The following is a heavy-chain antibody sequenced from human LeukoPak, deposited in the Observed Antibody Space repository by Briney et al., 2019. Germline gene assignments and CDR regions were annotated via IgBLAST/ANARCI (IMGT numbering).Heavy chain of an antibody. CDR3: ATLVDNWSDH. J-gene: IGHJ5*02. CDR2: IGNTGKDK. D-gene: IGHD1-26*01. V-gene: IGHV3-21*01. Sequence: GGSLRLSCAASGFTFSSYGATWVRQAPGRGLEWVSSIGNTGKDKYYADSVKGRFTISRDNAKNSVYLQMNSLRAEDTAVYYCATLVDNWSDHWGKGTLVPVSS. CDR1: GFTFSSYG.